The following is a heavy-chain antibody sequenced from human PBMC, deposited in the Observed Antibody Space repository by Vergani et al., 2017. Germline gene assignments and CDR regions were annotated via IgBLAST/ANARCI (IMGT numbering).Heavy chain of an antibody. CDR3: ARPNGASSWIDS. Sequence: EVHLVESGGGLVQPGGSLRLSCEASGFIFSNHYMDWVRQAPGKGLEWVGRIRNKALSYTTEYAASVKDRFTISREDSTSTLYLQTNSLKTEDTAVYYCARPNGASSWIDSWGQGALVTVSS. D-gene: IGHD2-2*01. V-gene: IGHV3-72*01. J-gene: IGHJ5*01. CDR1: GFIFSNHY. CDR2: IRNKALSYTT.